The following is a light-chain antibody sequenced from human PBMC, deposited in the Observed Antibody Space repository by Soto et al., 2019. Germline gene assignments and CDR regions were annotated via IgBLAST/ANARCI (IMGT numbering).Light chain of an antibody. Sequence: QSVLTQPAFVSGSPGQSITVSCTGTSSDVENYDLVSWYQQHPGQAPKVIIYGVTKRPSGVSNRFSGKRSGNTASLTISGLQAEDEAEYFCCSYAGDNSWVFGGGTKVTVL. V-gene: IGLV2-23*02. CDR2: GVT. CDR1: SSDVENYDL. CDR3: CSYAGDNSWV. J-gene: IGLJ3*02.